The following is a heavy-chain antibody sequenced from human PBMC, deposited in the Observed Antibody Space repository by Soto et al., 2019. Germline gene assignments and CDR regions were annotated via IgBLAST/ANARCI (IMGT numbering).Heavy chain of an antibody. D-gene: IGHD2-2*01. CDR1: GDSINIDNYY. CDR3: ARQATTSWSY. V-gene: IGHV4-39*01. Sequence: SETLCLTCTVSGDSINIDNYYGGWIRQPPGKGLEWIGSIYYTGDTYYSPSLKSRVTISLDASMNQFSLRLTSVSVADTAMYYCARQATTSWSYWGQGTLVTVSS. J-gene: IGHJ4*02. CDR2: IYYTGDT.